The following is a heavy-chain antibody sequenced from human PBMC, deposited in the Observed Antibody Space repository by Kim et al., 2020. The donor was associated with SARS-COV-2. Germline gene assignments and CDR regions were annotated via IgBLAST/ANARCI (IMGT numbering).Heavy chain of an antibody. CDR2: IIPIFGTA. CDR1: GGTFSSYA. CDR3: ARGEAVAGEGLEYFQH. V-gene: IGHV1-69*13. J-gene: IGHJ1*01. Sequence: SVKVSCKASGGTFSSYAISWVRQAPGQGLEWMGGIIPIFGTANYAQKFQGRVTITADESTSTAYMELSSLRSEDTAVYYCARGEAVAGEGLEYFQHWGQGTLVTVSS. D-gene: IGHD6-19*01.